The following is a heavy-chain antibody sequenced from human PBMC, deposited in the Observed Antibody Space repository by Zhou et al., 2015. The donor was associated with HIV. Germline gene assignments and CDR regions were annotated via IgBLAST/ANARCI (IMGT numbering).Heavy chain of an antibody. Sequence: QVQLVQSGAEVKKPGASVKVSCKASGYTFTSYGITWVRQAPGQGLEWMGWISAYNGNRNYAQKIQGRVTMTTDTSTSTAYMELRSLRSDDTAVYYCARAYCSGGSCYYDAFDIWGQGTMVTVSS. CDR3: ARAYCSGGSCYYDAFDI. V-gene: IGHV1-18*01. D-gene: IGHD2-15*01. CDR1: GYTFTSYG. CDR2: ISAYNGNR. J-gene: IGHJ3*02.